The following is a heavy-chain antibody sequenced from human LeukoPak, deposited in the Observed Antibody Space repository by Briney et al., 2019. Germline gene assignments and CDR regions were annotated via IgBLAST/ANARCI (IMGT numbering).Heavy chain of an antibody. Sequence: GGTLRLSCAASGITFSSYGMSWVRQAPGKGLEWVANIKQDGSEKYYVDSVKGRFTISRDNAKNSLYLQMNSLRAEDTAVYYCASSGAIYYYYYMDVWGKGTTVTVSS. V-gene: IGHV3-7*01. CDR1: GITFSSYG. D-gene: IGHD1-26*01. CDR2: IKQDGSEK. J-gene: IGHJ6*03. CDR3: ASSGAIYYYYYMDV.